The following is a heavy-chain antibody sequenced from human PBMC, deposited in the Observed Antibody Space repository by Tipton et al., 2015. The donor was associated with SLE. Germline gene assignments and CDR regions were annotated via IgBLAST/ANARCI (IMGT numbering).Heavy chain of an antibody. CDR2: INHSGST. V-gene: IGHV4-34*01. Sequence: LRLSCAASGFTFSSYWMSWIRQPPGKGLEWIGEINHSGSTNYNPSLKSRVTISVDTSKNQFSLKLSSVTAADTAVYYCARGRPRGGGWHYWGQGTLVTVSS. D-gene: IGHD2-15*01. CDR3: ARGRPRGGGWHY. J-gene: IGHJ4*02. CDR1: GFTFSSYW.